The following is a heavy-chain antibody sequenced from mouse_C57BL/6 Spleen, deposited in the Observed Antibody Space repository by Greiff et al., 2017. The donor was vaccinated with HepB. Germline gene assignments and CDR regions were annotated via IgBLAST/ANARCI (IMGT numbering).Heavy chain of an antibody. CDR3: ARDEEGGYGYGDVSYGLDY. D-gene: IGHD2-2*01. V-gene: IGHV1-62-2*01. J-gene: IGHJ4*01. CDR1: GYTFTEYT. Sequence: QVQLKQSGAELVKPGASVKLSCKASGYTFTEYTIHWVKQRSGQGLEWIGWFYPGSGSIKYNEKFKDKATLTADKSSITVYMEISRLTSEDSAVYFGARDEEGGYGYGDVSYGLDYWGQGTSVTVSS. CDR2: FYPGSGSI.